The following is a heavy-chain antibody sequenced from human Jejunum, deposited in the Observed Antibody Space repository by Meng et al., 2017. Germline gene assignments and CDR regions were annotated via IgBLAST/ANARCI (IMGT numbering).Heavy chain of an antibody. CDR2: INSDGSSA. V-gene: IGHV3-74*01. CDR3: TRGTEVLSDKGDL. CDR1: GFTLSSYW. D-gene: IGHD2-8*02. Sequence: VELVASGGGLVQPGGSLRLSCAASGFTLSSYWMQWVRQAPGKGLVWLARINSDGSSARYADSVKGRFTISRDNAKNTLFLQMDSLRAEDTAVYYCTRGTEVLSDKGDLWGQGTLVTVSS. J-gene: IGHJ5*02.